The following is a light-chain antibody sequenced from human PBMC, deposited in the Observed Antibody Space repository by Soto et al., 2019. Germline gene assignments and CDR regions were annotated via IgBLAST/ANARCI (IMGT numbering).Light chain of an antibody. CDR2: EVI. CDR1: SGDLGGNNY. Sequence: QSALTQPPSASGSPGQSVTISCTGASGDLGGNNYVSWYQQHPGKAPKLMIYEVIKRPSGVPDRFSGSRSGNTASLTVSGLQAEDEADYFCSSYAGSYSLLFGGGTKLTVL. J-gene: IGLJ2*01. CDR3: SSYAGSYSLL. V-gene: IGLV2-8*01.